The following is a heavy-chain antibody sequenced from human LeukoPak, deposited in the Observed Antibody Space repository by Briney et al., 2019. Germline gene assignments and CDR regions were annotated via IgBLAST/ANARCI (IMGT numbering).Heavy chain of an antibody. J-gene: IGHJ4*02. V-gene: IGHV4-39*01. D-gene: IGHD3-9*01. CDR2: IYYSGST. Sequence: KPSETLSLTCTVSGGSISSSSYYWGWIRQPPGMGLEWIGSIYYSGSTYYNPSLKSRVTISVDTSKNQFSLKLSSVTAADTAVYYCTRLPYDILTGYQSDYWGQGTLVTVSS. CDR3: TRLPYDILTGYQSDY. CDR1: GGSISSSSYY.